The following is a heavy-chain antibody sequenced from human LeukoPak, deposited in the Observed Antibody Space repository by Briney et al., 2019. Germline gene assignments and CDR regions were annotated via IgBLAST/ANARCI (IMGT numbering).Heavy chain of an antibody. V-gene: IGHV3-30*18. CDR1: GFTFRSYG. CDR2: ISYDGSNK. Sequence: GGSLRLSCAASGFTFRSYGMHWVRQAPGKGLEWVAVISYDGSNKYYADSVKGRFTISRDNSKNTLYLQMNSLRAEDTAVYYCAKEGDYYFDYWGQGTLVTVSS. CDR3: AKEGDYYFDY. J-gene: IGHJ4*02. D-gene: IGHD2-21*02.